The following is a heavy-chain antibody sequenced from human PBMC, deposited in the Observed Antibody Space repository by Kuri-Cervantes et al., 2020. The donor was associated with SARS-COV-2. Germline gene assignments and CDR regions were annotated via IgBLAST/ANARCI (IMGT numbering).Heavy chain of an antibody. J-gene: IGHJ4*02. Sequence: SVKVSCKASGGGFSTSAINWVRQAPGQGLEWMGNIIPLFATPNYAQKSQGRVTMTADELTSTVYMEFSSLRFQDTAVYYCARVQSATGTQFFFDYWGQGTLVTVSS. D-gene: IGHD1-1*01. CDR3: ARVQSATGTQFFFDY. CDR1: GGGFSTSA. CDR2: IIPLFATP. V-gene: IGHV1-69*13.